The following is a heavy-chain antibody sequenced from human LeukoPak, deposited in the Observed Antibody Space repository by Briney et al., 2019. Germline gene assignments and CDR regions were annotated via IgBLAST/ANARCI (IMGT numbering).Heavy chain of an antibody. CDR1: GGSISSGGYY. J-gene: IGHJ3*02. V-gene: IGHV4-31*03. CDR3: ARDYSSSWYVNAFDI. Sequence: PSQTLSLTCTVSGGSISSGGYYWRWSRQHPGKGLEWIVYIYYSGSTYYNPSLKSRVTISVDTSKNQFSLKLSSVTAADTAVYYCARDYSSSWYVNAFDIWGQGTMVTVSS. CDR2: IYYSGST. D-gene: IGHD6-13*01.